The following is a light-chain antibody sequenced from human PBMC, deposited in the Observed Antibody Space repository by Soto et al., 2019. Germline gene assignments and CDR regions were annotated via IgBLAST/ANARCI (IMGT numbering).Light chain of an antibody. CDR3: KPYNKWTTPAWT. CDR1: QRVSSN. V-gene: IGKV3-15*01. J-gene: IGKJ1*01. Sequence: EIVMTQSPATLSVSPGERATLSCRASQRVSSNLAWYQQKPGQAPRLLIYGASTRTTGIPDRFSGSGSGTEFTPTISSLQSEDFAVYYCKPYNKWTTPAWTFGQGTKVEIK. CDR2: GAS.